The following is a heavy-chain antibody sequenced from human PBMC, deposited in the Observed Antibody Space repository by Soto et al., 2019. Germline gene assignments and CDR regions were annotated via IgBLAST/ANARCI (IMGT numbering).Heavy chain of an antibody. J-gene: IGHJ3*02. CDR3: ARRTPGNSSWRGFDI. V-gene: IGHV5-51*01. D-gene: IGHD6-13*01. CDR2: ILPTDSDT. CDR1: GYSFALYW. Sequence: GESLKISCKGSGYSFALYWIGWVRQMPGKGLEWMGLILPTDSDTRYSPSFQGQVTISADKSTNTAVLQWSSLKASDTAIYYCARRTPGNSSWRGFDIWGQGTMVT.